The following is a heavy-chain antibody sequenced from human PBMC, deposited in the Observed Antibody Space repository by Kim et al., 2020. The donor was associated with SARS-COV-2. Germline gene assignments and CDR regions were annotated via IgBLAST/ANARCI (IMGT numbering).Heavy chain of an antibody. CDR1: GGSVSSGSYY. CDR3: ARVPRRYNWNSGSHAFDI. Sequence: SETLSLTCTVSGGSVSSGSYYWSWIRQPPGKGLEWIGYIYYSGSTNYNPSLKSRVTISVDTSKNQFSLKLSSVTAADTAVYYCARVPRRYNWNSGSHAFDIWGQGTMVTVSS. CDR2: IYYSGST. D-gene: IGHD1-7*01. J-gene: IGHJ3*02. V-gene: IGHV4-61*01.